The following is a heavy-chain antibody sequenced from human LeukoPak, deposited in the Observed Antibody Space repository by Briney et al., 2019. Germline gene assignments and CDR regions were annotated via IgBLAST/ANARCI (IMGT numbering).Heavy chain of an antibody. V-gene: IGHV4-4*07. Sequence: PSETLSLTCTVSGRPISSYYWSWIRQPAGKGLEWIGRIYTSGSTNYNPSLKSRVTISVDKSKNQFSLKLSSVTAADTAVYYCARGGGQQLVGGYYYYYYMDVWGKGTTVTVSS. CDR2: IYTSGST. CDR3: ARGGGQQLVGGYYYYYYMDV. J-gene: IGHJ6*03. D-gene: IGHD6-13*01. CDR1: GRPISSYY.